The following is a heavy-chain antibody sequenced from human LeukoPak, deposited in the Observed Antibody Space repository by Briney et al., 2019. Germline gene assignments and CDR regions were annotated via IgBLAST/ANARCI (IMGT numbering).Heavy chain of an antibody. J-gene: IGHJ3*02. CDR3: ARGDYYDSRAFDI. Sequence: KPSETLSLTCTVFGGSISSYYWSWIRQPPGKGLEWIGYIYYSGSTNYNPSLKSRVTISVDTSKNQFSLKLSSVTAADTAVYYCARGDYYDSRAFDIWGQGTMVTVSS. CDR1: GGSISSYY. V-gene: IGHV4-59*01. D-gene: IGHD3-22*01. CDR2: IYYSGST.